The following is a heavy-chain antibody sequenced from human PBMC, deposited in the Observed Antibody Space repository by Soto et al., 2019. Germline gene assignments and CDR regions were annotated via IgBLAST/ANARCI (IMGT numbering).Heavy chain of an antibody. J-gene: IGHJ4*02. CDR3: ATDYYDSSGYWPFRGGYFDY. CDR2: IIPIFGTA. D-gene: IGHD3-22*01. V-gene: IGHV1-69*06. CDR1: GGTFSSYA. Sequence: QVQLVQSGAEVKKPGSSVKVSCKASGGTFSSYAISWVRQAPGQGLEWMGGIIPIFGTANYAQKFQVRVTITADKSPSPAYMELSSLRTEDTDVYYCATDYYDSSGYWPFRGGYFDYWGQGTLVTVSS.